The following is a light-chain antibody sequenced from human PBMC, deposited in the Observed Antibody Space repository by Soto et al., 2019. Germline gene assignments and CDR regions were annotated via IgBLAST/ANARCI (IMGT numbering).Light chain of an antibody. V-gene: IGKV3-20*01. J-gene: IGKJ1*01. Sequence: IVLTQSAGTLSLSPGERATLSCRASQTFTASSLAWYQQKPGQAPRLLISGASNRATGIPDRFSGSGSGTDFTLTISRLEPEDFAVYYCQQYDRSPRTFGEGTKVDI. CDR2: GAS. CDR3: QQYDRSPRT. CDR1: QTFTASS.